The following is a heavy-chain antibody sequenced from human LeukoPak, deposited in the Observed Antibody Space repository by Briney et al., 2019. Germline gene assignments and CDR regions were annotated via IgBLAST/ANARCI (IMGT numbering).Heavy chain of an antibody. CDR3: ARLFSGVTTFDY. CDR2: MKGDGSLI. Sequence: GGSLRFSCAASGFTFGYFWMSWVRQAPGRGLQWVASMKGDGSLIHYVDSVKGRFTISRDNARNSLYLQMNSLRAEDTAIYFCARLFSGVTTFDYWGQGALVTVST. D-gene: IGHD1-1*01. J-gene: IGHJ4*02. V-gene: IGHV3-7*01. CDR1: GFTFGYFW.